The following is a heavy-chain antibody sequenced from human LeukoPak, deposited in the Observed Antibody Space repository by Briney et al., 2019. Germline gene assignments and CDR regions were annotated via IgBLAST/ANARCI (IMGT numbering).Heavy chain of an antibody. Sequence: SGGSLRLSCAASGFTFSSYWMSWVRQAPGRGLVWVSRVNSDGFSTSYADSVKGRITISRDNAKNTLYLQMNSLRAEDTAVYYCASSYRGKYRAFDIWGQGTMVTVSS. V-gene: IGHV3-74*01. CDR1: GFTFSSYW. D-gene: IGHD1-26*01. CDR3: ASSYRGKYRAFDI. J-gene: IGHJ3*02. CDR2: VNSDGFST.